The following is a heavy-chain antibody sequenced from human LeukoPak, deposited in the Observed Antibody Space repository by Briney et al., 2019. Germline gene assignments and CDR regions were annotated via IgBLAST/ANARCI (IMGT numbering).Heavy chain of an antibody. D-gene: IGHD6-13*01. V-gene: IGHV3-48*03. CDR3: ARIYSSSWSGLYNWFDP. CDR1: GFTFSSYE. CDR2: ISSSGSTI. J-gene: IGHJ5*02. Sequence: GGSLRLSCAASGFTFSSYEMNWVRQAPGKGLEWVSYISSSGSTIYYADSVKGRFTISRDNAKNSLYLQMNSLRAEDTAVYYCARIYSSSWSGLYNWFDPWGQGTLVTVSS.